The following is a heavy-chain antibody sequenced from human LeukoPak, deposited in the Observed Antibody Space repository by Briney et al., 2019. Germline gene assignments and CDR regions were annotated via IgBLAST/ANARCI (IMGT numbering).Heavy chain of an antibody. V-gene: IGHV3-23*03. Sequence: GGSLRLSCAASGFTFSSYAMSWVRQAPGKGLEWVSEIYSDGSTYYAASVKGRFSISRDNSKNTVYLQMNSLRAEDTAVYYCARAMDFYYYYYMDVWGKGTTVTVSS. D-gene: IGHD5-18*01. CDR3: ARAMDFYYYYYMDV. CDR1: GFTFSSYA. CDR2: IYSDGST. J-gene: IGHJ6*03.